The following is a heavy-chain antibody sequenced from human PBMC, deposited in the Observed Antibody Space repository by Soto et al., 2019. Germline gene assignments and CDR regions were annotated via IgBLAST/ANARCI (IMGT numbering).Heavy chain of an antibody. CDR3: ARGRGYHDSSGYPGRAFDI. V-gene: IGHV4-31*03. CDR2: IYYSGST. J-gene: IGHJ3*02. Sequence: QVQLQESGPGLVKPSQTLSLTCTVSGGSISSGGYYWSWIRQHPGKGLEWIGYIYYSGSTYYNPSLKSRVTISVDTSKNQFSLKLSSVTAADTAVCYCARGRGYHDSSGYPGRAFDIWGQGTKVTV. CDR1: GGSISSGGYY. D-gene: IGHD3-22*01.